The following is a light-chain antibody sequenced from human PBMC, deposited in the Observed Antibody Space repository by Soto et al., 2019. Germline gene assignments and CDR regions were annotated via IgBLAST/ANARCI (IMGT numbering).Light chain of an antibody. CDR2: DDG. Sequence: RTQPPSLSVAPGQTARITCGGNNIEIKSVHWYQQKPGQAPVLVVYDDGDRTTGIPERFSGSTSGNTATLTTSRVEAGNESDYYCQVWDTTIHVIFGGGTKVIVL. J-gene: IGLJ2*01. V-gene: IGLV3-21*02. CDR1: NIEIKS. CDR3: QVWDTTIHVI.